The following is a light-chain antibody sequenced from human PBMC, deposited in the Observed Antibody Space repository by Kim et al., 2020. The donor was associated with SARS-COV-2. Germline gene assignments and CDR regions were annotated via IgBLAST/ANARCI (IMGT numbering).Light chain of an antibody. V-gene: IGLV2-14*03. J-gene: IGLJ1*01. CDR1: SSDFGGYNY. Sequence: QSALTQPASVSGSPGQSITISCTGTSSDFGGYNYVSWYQQYPGKAPKLIIYDVTHRPSGVSNRFSGSKSGNTASLTISGLQAEDEADYYCSSYTSSTSRVFGTGTKVTVL. CDR3: SSYTSSTSRV. CDR2: DVT.